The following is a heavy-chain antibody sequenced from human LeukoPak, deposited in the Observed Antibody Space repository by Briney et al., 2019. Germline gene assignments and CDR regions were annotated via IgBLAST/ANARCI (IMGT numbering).Heavy chain of an antibody. V-gene: IGHV3-15*01. D-gene: IGHD2-15*01. Sequence: PGGSLRLSCAASGFTFSNAWMSWVRQAPGKGLEWDGRIKSKTDGGTTDYAAPVKGRFTVSRDDSKNTLYLQMNSLKTEDTAVYYCTTGKDCSGGSCRGGQGTLVTVSS. CDR2: IKSKTDGGTT. J-gene: IGHJ4*02. CDR1: GFTFSNAW. CDR3: TTGKDCSGGSCR.